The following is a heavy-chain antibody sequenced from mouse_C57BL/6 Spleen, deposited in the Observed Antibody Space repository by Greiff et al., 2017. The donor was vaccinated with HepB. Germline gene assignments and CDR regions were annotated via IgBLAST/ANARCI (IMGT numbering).Heavy chain of an antibody. Sequence: QVQLQQPGAELVMPGASVKLSCKASGYTFTSYWMHWVKQRPGQGLEWIGEIDPSDSYTNYNQKFKGKSTLTVDKSSSTAYMQLSSLTSEDSAVYYCARQPFYGSSFDYWGQGTTLTVSS. CDR3: ARQPFYGSSFDY. CDR1: GYTFTSYW. J-gene: IGHJ2*01. V-gene: IGHV1-69*01. D-gene: IGHD1-1*01. CDR2: IDPSDSYT.